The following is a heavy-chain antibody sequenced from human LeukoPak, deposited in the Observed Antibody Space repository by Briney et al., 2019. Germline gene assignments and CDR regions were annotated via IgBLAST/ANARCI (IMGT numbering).Heavy chain of an antibody. V-gene: IGHV3-48*04. J-gene: IGHJ6*02. Sequence: GGSLRLSCAASGFTFGTYTMNWVRQPPGKGLEWVSNIATSSSTIYYAGSVKGRFTISRDNSKNTVDLQIYTLRADDTAVYYCAVVAASNDYGVDVWGQGTTVTVSS. D-gene: IGHD2-15*01. CDR1: GFTFGTYT. CDR2: IATSSSTI. CDR3: AVVAASNDYGVDV.